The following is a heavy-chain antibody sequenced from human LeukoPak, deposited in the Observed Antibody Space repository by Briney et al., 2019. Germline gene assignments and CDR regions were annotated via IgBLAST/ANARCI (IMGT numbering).Heavy chain of an antibody. D-gene: IGHD2-15*01. Sequence: SETLSLTCAVYGGSFSGYYWSWIRQPPGKGLEWIGEINHSGSTNYNPSLKSRVTISVDTSKNQFSLKLTSVTAADTAVYYCARGRVVVVAASYYYGMDVWGQGNTVTVSS. CDR2: INHSGST. J-gene: IGHJ6*02. V-gene: IGHV4-34*01. CDR3: ARGRVVVVAASYYYGMDV. CDR1: GGSFSGYY.